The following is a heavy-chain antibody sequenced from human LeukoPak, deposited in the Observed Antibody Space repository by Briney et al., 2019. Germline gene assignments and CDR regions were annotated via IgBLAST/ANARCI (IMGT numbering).Heavy chain of an antibody. CDR1: GYDFTSYW. J-gene: IGHJ4*02. D-gene: IGHD2-15*01. CDR2: IYPSDSDI. V-gene: IGHV5-51*01. CDR3: ARADPEYCSGGSCYPFPDY. Sequence: GESLKISCQASGYDFTSYWIGWVRQMPGKGLEWMGIIYPSDSDIRYSPSFQGQVTISADKSISTAYLQWSSLKASDTAMYYCARADPEYCSGGSCYPFPDYWGQGTLVTVSS.